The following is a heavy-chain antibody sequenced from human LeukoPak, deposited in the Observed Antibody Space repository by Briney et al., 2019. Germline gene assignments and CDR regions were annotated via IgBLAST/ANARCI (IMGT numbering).Heavy chain of an antibody. V-gene: IGHV3-23*01. CDR3: ARVPVRDFWSGYYFPEGVGVDY. CDR2: ISGSGDIT. CDR1: GFTFSSYA. J-gene: IGHJ4*02. D-gene: IGHD3-3*01. Sequence: GGSLRLSCAASGFTFSSYAMSWVRQAPGKGLEWVSAISGSGDITYYADSVKGRFTISRDNSKKTLYLQMNSLRAEDTALYYCARVPVRDFWSGYYFPEGVGVDYWGQGTLVTVSS.